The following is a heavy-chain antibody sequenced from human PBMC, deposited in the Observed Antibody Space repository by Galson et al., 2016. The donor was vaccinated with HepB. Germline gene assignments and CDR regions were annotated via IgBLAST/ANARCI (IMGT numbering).Heavy chain of an antibody. CDR3: AKGQYSPTNYSSLDV. CDR1: GFIFRTYA. CDR2: ISGSGGST. V-gene: IGHV3-23*01. D-gene: IGHD4/OR15-4a*01. J-gene: IGHJ6*02. Sequence: SLRLSCAVSGFIFRTYAMSWVRQAPGKGLEWVSSISGSGGSTYYADSVKGRFTISRDNSKNTLYLEMNSLRAEDTAVYYCAKGQYSPTNYSSLDVRGQVTTVAVPS.